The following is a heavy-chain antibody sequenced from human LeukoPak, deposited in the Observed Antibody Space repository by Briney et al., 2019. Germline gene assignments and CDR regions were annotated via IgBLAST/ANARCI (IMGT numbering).Heavy chain of an antibody. CDR1: GGSISSYY. CDR2: IYYSGST. J-gene: IGHJ4*02. Sequence: PSGTLSLTCTVSGGSISSYYWSWIRQPPGKGLEWIGYIYYSGSTNYNPSLKSRVTISVDTSKNQFSLKLSSVTAADTAVYYCARDPEGYFDYWGQGTLVTVSS. V-gene: IGHV4-59*01. CDR3: ARDPEGYFDY.